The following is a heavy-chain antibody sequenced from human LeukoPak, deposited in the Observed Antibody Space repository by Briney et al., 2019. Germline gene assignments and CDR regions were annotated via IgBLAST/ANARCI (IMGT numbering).Heavy chain of an antibody. D-gene: IGHD5-18*01. CDR2: INSDGGST. Sequence: PGGSLRLSCAASGFTFSIYWMHWVRQAPGKGLVWVSRINSDGGSTSYADSVKGRFTISRDNAKNTLYLQMNSLRAEDTAVYYCARDLITPPAMVTGGFDYWGQGTLVTVSS. CDR1: GFTFSIYW. V-gene: IGHV3-74*01. J-gene: IGHJ4*02. CDR3: ARDLITPPAMVTGGFDY.